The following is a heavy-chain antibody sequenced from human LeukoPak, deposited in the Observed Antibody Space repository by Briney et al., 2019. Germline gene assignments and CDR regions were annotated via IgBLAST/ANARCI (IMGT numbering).Heavy chain of an antibody. CDR2: LYSDGNT. V-gene: IGHV3-53*01. CDR1: GFTVINND. D-gene: IGHD1-14*01. Sequence: GGSLRLSCAASGFTVINNDMTWVRQAPGKGLEWVSVLYSDGNTKYADSVQGRFTISRDNSKNTLYLEMNSLSPDDTAVYYCARGVEPLAANTLAYWGQGTLVTVSS. CDR3: ARGVEPLAANTLAY. J-gene: IGHJ4*02.